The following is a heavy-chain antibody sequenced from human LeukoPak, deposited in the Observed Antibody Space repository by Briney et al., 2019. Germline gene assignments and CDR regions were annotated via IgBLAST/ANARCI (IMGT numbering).Heavy chain of an antibody. D-gene: IGHD3-10*01. CDR1: GYYISSGYY. V-gene: IGHV4-38-2*02. CDR2: MYHRGSI. CDR3: ASLRRGSGSYYKGAYYFDY. J-gene: IGHJ4*02. Sequence: SETLSLTCNVSGYYISSGYYWGWIRQPPGKGLEWIGSMYHRGSIYHNPSLKSRVTISVDTSKNQFSLKLSSVTAADTAVYYCASLRRGSGSYYKGAYYFDYWGQGTLVTVSS.